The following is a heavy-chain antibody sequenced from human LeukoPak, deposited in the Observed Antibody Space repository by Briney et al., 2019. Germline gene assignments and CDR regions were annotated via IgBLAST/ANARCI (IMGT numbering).Heavy chain of an antibody. CDR3: ARVDYSSVDH. Sequence: PSETLSLTCTVSGGSISSSSYYWGWIRQPPGKGLEWIGSIYYSGSTYYNPSLKSRVTISVDTSKNQFSLKLSSVTAADTAVYYCARVDYSSVDHWGQGTLVTVSS. CDR1: GGSISSSSYY. J-gene: IGHJ4*02. D-gene: IGHD2-15*01. V-gene: IGHV4-39*07. CDR2: IYYSGST.